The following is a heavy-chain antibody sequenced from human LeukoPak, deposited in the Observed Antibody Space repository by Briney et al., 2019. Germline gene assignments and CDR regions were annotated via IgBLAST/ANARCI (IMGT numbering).Heavy chain of an antibody. CDR1: GGSISSYY. D-gene: IGHD4-17*01. CDR3: ARDSRGDYARYFDL. Sequence: PSETLSLTCTVSGGSISSYYWSWIRQPPGKGLEWIGYIYYSGSTNYNPSLKSRVTISVDTSKNQFSLKLSSVTAADTAVYYCARDSRGDYARYFDLWGRGTLVTVSS. J-gene: IGHJ2*01. V-gene: IGHV4-59*12. CDR2: IYYSGST.